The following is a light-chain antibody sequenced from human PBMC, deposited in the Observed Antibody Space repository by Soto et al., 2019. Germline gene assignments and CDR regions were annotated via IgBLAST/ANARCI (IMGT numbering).Light chain of an antibody. Sequence: QSALTQPASVSGSPGQSITISCTGTSSDVGGYKFVSWYQQHPGTAPKLTIYEVSNRPSGVSSRFSGSKSGNTASLTISGLQAEDEADYFCGSYTGSIYVFGNGTKVTVL. J-gene: IGLJ1*01. CDR1: SSDVGGYKF. V-gene: IGLV2-14*01. CDR3: GSYTGSIYV. CDR2: EVS.